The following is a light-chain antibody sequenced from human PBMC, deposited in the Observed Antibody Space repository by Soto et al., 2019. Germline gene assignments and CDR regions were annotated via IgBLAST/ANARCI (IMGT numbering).Light chain of an antibody. J-gene: IGLJ1*01. CDR2: DVS. Sequence: QSVLTQPASGSGSPGQSITISCTGTSSDVGGYNYVSWYQQHPGKAPKLMIYDVSNRPSGVSNRFSGSKSGNTASLTISGLQAEDEADYYCSSYTSSSTLFGTGTKSPS. V-gene: IGLV2-14*01. CDR3: SSYTSSSTL. CDR1: SSDVGGYNY.